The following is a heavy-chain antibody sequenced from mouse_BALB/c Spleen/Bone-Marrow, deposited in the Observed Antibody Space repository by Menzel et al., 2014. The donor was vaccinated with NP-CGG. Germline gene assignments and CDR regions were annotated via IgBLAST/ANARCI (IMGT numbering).Heavy chain of an antibody. Sequence: DVMLVESGGGLVQPGGSLRLSCEASGFTFTDFYMNWVRQSPGKALEWLGFIRNKANGYTTAYSASVKGRFTISRDNSQSILYLQMNTLRAEGSATYYCARDVGRLLFDYWGQGTTLTVSS. CDR3: ARDVGRLLFDY. CDR1: GFTFTDFY. D-gene: IGHD1-2*01. CDR2: IRNKANGYTT. V-gene: IGHV7-3*02. J-gene: IGHJ2*01.